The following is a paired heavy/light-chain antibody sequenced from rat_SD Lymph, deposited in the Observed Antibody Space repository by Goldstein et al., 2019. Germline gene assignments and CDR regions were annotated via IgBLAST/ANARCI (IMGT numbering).Heavy chain of an antibody. Sequence: EVQLVESGGGLVQPGRSLKLSCLASGFTFSNYGMNWIRQAPGKGLEWVASISSSSSYIYYADTVKGRFTISRDNAKNTLYLQMTSLRSEDTALYYCARYFDYWGQGVMVTVSS. CDR1: GFTFSNYG. CDR2: ISSSSSYI. CDR3: ARYFDY. J-gene: IGHJ2*01. V-gene: IGHV5-34*01.
Light chain of an antibody. J-gene: IGKJ4*01. V-gene: IGKV1S1*01. CDR2: QVS. CDR3: WQGTHFPFT. Sequence: DVVMTQTPVSLSLAIGQPASISCKSSQSLLGTSGKTFLNWILQRPGQSPKRLIYQVSKLYSEVPDRFSGSGSETEFTLKISRVEAEDLGVYYCWQGTHFPFTFGSGTKLEIK. CDR1: QSLLGTSGKTF.